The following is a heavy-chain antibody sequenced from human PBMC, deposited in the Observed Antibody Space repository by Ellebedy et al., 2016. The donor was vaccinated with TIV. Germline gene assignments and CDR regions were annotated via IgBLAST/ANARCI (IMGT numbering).Heavy chain of an antibody. Sequence: SETLSLXXAVYGGSFSGYYWSWIRQHPGKGLEWIGYIYYSGSTYYNPSLKSRVTISVDTSKNQFSLKLSSVTAADTAVYYCARDGGYCSSTSCLNFDYWGQGTLVTVSS. D-gene: IGHD2-2*01. J-gene: IGHJ4*02. CDR2: IYYSGST. CDR1: GGSFSGYY. V-gene: IGHV4-31*11. CDR3: ARDGGYCSSTSCLNFDY.